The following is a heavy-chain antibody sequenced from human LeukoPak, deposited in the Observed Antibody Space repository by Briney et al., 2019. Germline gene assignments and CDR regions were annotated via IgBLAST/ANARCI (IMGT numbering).Heavy chain of an antibody. CDR3: ARDLKQQLALDY. V-gene: IGHV3-30*04. CDR2: ISYDGSNK. D-gene: IGHD6-13*01. CDR1: GLTFSSYA. Sequence: PGGSLRLSCAASGLTFSSYAMHWVRQAPGKGLEWVAVISYDGSNKYYADSVKGRFTISRDNSKNTLYLQMNSLRADDTAVYYCARDLKQQLALDYWGQGTLVTVSS. J-gene: IGHJ4*02.